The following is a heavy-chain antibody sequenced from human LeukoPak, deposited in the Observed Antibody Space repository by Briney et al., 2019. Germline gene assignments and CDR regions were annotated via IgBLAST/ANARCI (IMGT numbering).Heavy chain of an antibody. CDR1: GFTFSSYC. Sequence: GGSLRLSCAASGFTFSSYCMHWVRQAPGKGLEWVAVIWYDGSNKYYADSVKGRFTISRDNSKNTLDVQMNSLRAEDTAGYYGAREGLQQQLAFDYWGQGTLVTVSS. CDR2: IWYDGSNK. CDR3: AREGLQQQLAFDY. D-gene: IGHD6-13*01. V-gene: IGHV3-33*01. J-gene: IGHJ4*02.